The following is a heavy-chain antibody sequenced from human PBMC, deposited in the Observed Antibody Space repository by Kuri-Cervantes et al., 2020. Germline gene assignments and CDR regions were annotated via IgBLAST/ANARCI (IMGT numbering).Heavy chain of an antibody. V-gene: IGHV3-43D*04. CDR3: TREVRYCIGGTCPRCDN. CDR2: ISWDGGST. D-gene: IGHD2-15*01. CDR1: GFTFDDYA. J-gene: IGHJ4*02. Sequence: GGSLRLSCAASGFTFDDYAMHWVRQAPGKGLEWVSLISWDGGSTYYADSVKGRFTISRDNAKNTLYLQMNSLRAEDTGVYYCTREVRYCIGGTCPRCDNWGQGTLVTVSS.